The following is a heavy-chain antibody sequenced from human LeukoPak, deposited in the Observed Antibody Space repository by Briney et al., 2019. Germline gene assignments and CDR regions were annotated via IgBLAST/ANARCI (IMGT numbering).Heavy chain of an antibody. CDR2: IYYSGST. D-gene: IGHD6-6*01. CDR1: GGSISSYY. V-gene: IGHV4-59*01. J-gene: IGHJ5*02. Sequence: PSETLSLTCTVSGGSISSYYWSWIRQPPGKGLEWVGYIYYSGSTNYNPSLKSRVTISVDTSKNQSSLKLSSVTAADTAVYYCARVRYSSSSLGWFDPWGQGTLVTVSS. CDR3: ARVRYSSSSLGWFDP.